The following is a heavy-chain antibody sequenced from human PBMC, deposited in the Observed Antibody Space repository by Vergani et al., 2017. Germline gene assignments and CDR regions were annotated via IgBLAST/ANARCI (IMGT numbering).Heavy chain of an antibody. CDR1: GFTFSSYW. D-gene: IGHD5-24*01. CDR2: IKQDGSEK. Sequence: EVQLVESGGGLVQPGGSLRLSCSASGFTFSSYWMSWVRQAPGKGLEWVANIKQDGSEKYYVDSVKGRFTISRDNAKNSLYLQMNSLRAEDTAVYYCAKVSRDGYNLYRFDYWGQGTLVTVSS. J-gene: IGHJ4*02. CDR3: AKVSRDGYNLYRFDY. V-gene: IGHV3-7*03.